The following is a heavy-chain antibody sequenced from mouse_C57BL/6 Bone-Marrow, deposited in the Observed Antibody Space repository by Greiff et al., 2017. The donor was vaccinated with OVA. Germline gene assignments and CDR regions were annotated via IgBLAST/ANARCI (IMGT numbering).Heavy chain of an antibody. V-gene: IGHV5-4*01. D-gene: IGHD1-1*01. Sequence: EVQGVESGGGLVKPGGSLKLSCAASGFTFSSYAMSWVRQTPEKRLEWVATISDGGSYTYYQDNVKGRFNISRDNAKNNLYLQMSHLKSEDTAMYYCAREVLYYCSRFYYAMDYWGQGTSVTVSS. CDR2: ISDGGSYT. CDR1: GFTFSSYA. CDR3: AREVLYYCSRFYYAMDY. J-gene: IGHJ4*01.